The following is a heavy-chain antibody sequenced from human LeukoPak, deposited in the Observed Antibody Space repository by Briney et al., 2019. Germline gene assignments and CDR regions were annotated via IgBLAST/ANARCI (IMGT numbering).Heavy chain of an antibody. CDR3: ASASGSYYSNWFDP. Sequence: ASVKVSCKASGYTFTGYYMHWVRQAPGQGLEWMGWINPNGGGTNYAQKFQGRVTMTRDTSISTAYMELSRLRSDDTAVYYCASASGSYYSNWFDPWGQGTLVTVSS. D-gene: IGHD1-26*01. J-gene: IGHJ5*02. V-gene: IGHV1-2*02. CDR1: GYTFTGYY. CDR2: INPNGGGT.